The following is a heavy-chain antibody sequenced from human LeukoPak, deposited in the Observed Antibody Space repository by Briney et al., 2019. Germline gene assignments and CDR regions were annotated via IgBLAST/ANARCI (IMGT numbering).Heavy chain of an antibody. D-gene: IGHD6-13*01. CDR1: GGSVSSGSYY. CDR3: ARRIAAAGTLFSAFDI. V-gene: IGHV4-39*01. Sequence: PSETLSLTCTVSGGSVSSGSYYWSWIRQPPGKGLEWIGYIYYSGSTYYNPSLKSRVTISVDTSKNQFSLKLSSVTAADTAVYYCARRIAAAGTLFSAFDIWGQGTMVTVSS. CDR2: IYYSGST. J-gene: IGHJ3*02.